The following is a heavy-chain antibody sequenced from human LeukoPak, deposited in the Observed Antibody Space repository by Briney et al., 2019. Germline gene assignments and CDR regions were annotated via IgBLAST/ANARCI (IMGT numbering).Heavy chain of an antibody. CDR2: IYSGGST. V-gene: IGHV3-53*01. J-gene: IGHJ4*02. Sequence: GGSLRLSCAASGFTVSSNYMSWVRQAPGKGREWGLGIYSGGSTYYADSVKGRFTLSRYNYKNRLYLQMHSLGAEDTAVYYCARDSTADYDFWSGYYVTGDHGFDYWGQGTLVTVSS. D-gene: IGHD3-3*01. CDR3: ARDSTADYDFWSGYYVTGDHGFDY. CDR1: GFTVSSNY.